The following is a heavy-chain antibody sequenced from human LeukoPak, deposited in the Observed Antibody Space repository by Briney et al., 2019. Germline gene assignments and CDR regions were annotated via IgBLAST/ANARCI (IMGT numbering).Heavy chain of an antibody. CDR3: ARGPPLYGGNSGAQDWFDP. CDR2: MNPNSDNT. J-gene: IGHJ5*02. Sequence: ASVKVSCKASGYTFTSYGINWVRQATGQGLEWMGWMNPNSDNTGYAQKFQGRVTMTRNTSISTAYMELSSLRSEDTAVYYCARGPPLYGGNSGAQDWFDPWGQGTLVTVSS. CDR1: GYTFTSYG. V-gene: IGHV1-8*01. D-gene: IGHD4-23*01.